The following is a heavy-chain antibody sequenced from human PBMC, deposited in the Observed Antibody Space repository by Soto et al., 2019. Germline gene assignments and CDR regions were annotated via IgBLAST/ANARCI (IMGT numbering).Heavy chain of an antibody. CDR1: GYTFTSYA. Sequence: QVQLVQSGAEVKKPGASVKVPCKASGYTFTSYAMHWVRQAPGQRLEWMGWINAGNGNTKYSQKFQGRVTITRDTSASTAYMELSSLRSEDTAVYYCAREARTYYDFWSGYYSWFDPWGQGTLVTVSS. CDR2: INAGNGNT. CDR3: AREARTYYDFWSGYYSWFDP. D-gene: IGHD3-3*01. J-gene: IGHJ5*02. V-gene: IGHV1-3*01.